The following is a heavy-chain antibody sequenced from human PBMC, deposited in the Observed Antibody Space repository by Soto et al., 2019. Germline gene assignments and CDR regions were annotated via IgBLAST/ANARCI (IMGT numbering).Heavy chain of an antibody. CDR2: ISYDGSNK. V-gene: IGHV3-30-3*01. J-gene: IGHJ6*02. D-gene: IGHD6-13*01. CDR1: GFTFSSYA. CDR3: ARVGSSSWYYRWHYYYGIDV. Sequence: QVQLVESGGGVVQPGRSLRLSCAASGFTFSSYAMHWVRQAPGKGLEWVAVISYDGSNKYYADSVKGRFTISRDNSKNTLYLQMNSRRAEDTAVYYFARVGSSSWYYRWHYYYGIDVWGQGTTVTVSS.